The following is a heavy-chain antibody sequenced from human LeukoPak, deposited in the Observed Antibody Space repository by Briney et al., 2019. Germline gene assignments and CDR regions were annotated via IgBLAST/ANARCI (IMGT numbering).Heavy chain of an antibody. CDR3: ARGSSYYYDSSGYLDY. V-gene: IGHV4-30-2*01. CDR1: GGSISSYS. CDR2: IYHSGST. J-gene: IGHJ4*02. D-gene: IGHD3-22*01. Sequence: SETLSLTCTVSGGSISSYSWSWIRQPPGKGLEWIGYIYHSGSTYYNPSLKSRVTVSVDRSKNQFSLKLSSVTAADTAVYYCARGSSYYYDSSGYLDYWGQGTLVTVSS.